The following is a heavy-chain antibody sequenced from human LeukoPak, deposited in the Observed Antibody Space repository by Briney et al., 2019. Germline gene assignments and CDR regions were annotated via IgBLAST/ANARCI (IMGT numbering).Heavy chain of an antibody. CDR3: ARVRGSSRSYEYYPYMDV. CDR1: GFSISGNY. D-gene: IGHD1-26*01. CDR2: ICYTGRT. V-gene: IGHV4-59*01. J-gene: IGHJ6*03. Sequence: PSETLSLTCTVSGFSISGNYWSWIRQPPGKGLEWIGYICYTGRTNYYPSLQSRVPFFLETSKNQFSLQLSYVSAADTAVYYCARVRGSSRSYEYYPYMDVWGKRTTVTISS.